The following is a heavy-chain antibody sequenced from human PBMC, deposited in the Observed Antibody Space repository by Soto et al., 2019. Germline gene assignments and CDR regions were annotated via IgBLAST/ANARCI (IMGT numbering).Heavy chain of an antibody. D-gene: IGHD1-26*01. CDR3: ARDMRRSWTLYAPFDY. J-gene: IGHJ4*02. V-gene: IGHV1-18*04. CDR2: ISAYNGNT. CDR1: GYTFTSYG. Sequence: ASVKVSCKASGYTFTSYGISWVRQAPGQGLEWMGWISAYNGNTNYAQKLQGRVTMTTDTSTSTAYMELRSLRSDDTAVYYCARDMRRSWTLYAPFDYWGQGTLVTVSS.